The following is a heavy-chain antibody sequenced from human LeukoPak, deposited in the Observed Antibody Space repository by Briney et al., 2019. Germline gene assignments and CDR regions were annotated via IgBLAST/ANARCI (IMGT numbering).Heavy chain of an antibody. CDR2: INHSGST. D-gene: IGHD1-26*01. Sequence: SETLSLTCAVYGGSSSGYYWSWIRQPPGKGLEWIGEINHSGSTNYNPSLKSRVTISVDTSKNQFSLKLSSVTAADTAVYYCARGPRSWELLGGFDYWGQGTLVTVSP. CDR3: ARGPRSWELLGGFDY. J-gene: IGHJ4*02. V-gene: IGHV4-34*01. CDR1: GGSSSGYY.